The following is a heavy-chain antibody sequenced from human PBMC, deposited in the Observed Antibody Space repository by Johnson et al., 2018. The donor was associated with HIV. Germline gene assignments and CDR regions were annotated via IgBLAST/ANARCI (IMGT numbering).Heavy chain of an antibody. CDR2: IYSGGST. D-gene: IGHD6-13*01. Sequence: VQLVESGGGVVQPGGSLRLSCAASGFTVSSNYMSWVRQAPGKGLEWVSVIYSGGSTYYADSVKGRFTISRDNSKNTLYLQMNSLRAEDTAVYYCAREGGGAAAAGTSDAFDIWGQGTMVTVSS. CDR1: GFTVSSNY. CDR3: AREGGGAAAAGTSDAFDI. J-gene: IGHJ3*02. V-gene: IGHV3-66*01.